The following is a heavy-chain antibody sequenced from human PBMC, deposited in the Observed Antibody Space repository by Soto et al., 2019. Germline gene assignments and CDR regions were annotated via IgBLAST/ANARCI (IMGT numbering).Heavy chain of an antibody. CDR2: ISASGRST. J-gene: IGHJ6*02. CDR3: AKDPPREKLQPYYGMDF. Sequence: LRLSCAASGLTFSTSAMSWVRQAPGKGLEWVSRISASGRSTDYADSVKGRFTISRDNSKSTVYLQMNSLRADDTAVYYCAKDPPREKLQPYYGMDFWGQATTVTVSS. D-gene: IGHD2-15*01. V-gene: IGHV3-23*01. CDR1: GLTFSTSA.